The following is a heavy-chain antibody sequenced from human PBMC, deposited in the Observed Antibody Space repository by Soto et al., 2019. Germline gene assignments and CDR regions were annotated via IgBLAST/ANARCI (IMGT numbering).Heavy chain of an antibody. Sequence: GASVKVSCKASGGTFINYAITWVRQAPGQGLEWLGRIIPIFGSANYAQKFQGRVTITADESTSTAYMELSSLRSEDTAVYYCAKGYSYSVCDYWGQGTLVTVSS. V-gene: IGHV1-69*13. CDR2: IIPIFGSA. D-gene: IGHD5-18*01. J-gene: IGHJ4*02. CDR3: AKGYSYSVCDY. CDR1: GGTFINYA.